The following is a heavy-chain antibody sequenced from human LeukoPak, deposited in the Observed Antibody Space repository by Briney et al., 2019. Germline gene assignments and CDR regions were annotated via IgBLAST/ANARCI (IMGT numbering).Heavy chain of an antibody. CDR1: GFTFSSYA. CDR2: ISGSGGST. V-gene: IGHV3-23*01. CDR3: AKDKRFRIAAAAAEYFQH. J-gene: IGHJ1*01. D-gene: IGHD6-13*01. Sequence: GGSLRLSCAASGFTFSSYAMSWVRQAPGKGLEWVSAISGSGGSTYYADSVKGRFTISRDNSKNTLYLQMNSLRAEDTAVYYCAKDKRFRIAAAAAEYFQHWGQGTLVTVSS.